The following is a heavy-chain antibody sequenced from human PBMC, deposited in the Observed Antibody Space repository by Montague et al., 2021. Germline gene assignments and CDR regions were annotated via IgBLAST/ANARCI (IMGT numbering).Heavy chain of an antibody. CDR2: IGASGDNT. V-gene: IGHV3-23*01. Sequence: SLRLSCSASGFTLSSYAMGWVRQAPGKGLEWVSAIGASGDNTYYAESVKGRFTISRDISKNTLCLQMNSLGAEDTALYYCAKDHFSGGSYGGSGDMDVWGKGTTVTVSS. D-gene: IGHD2-15*01. CDR1: GFTLSSYA. CDR3: AKDHFSGGSYGGSGDMDV. J-gene: IGHJ6*03.